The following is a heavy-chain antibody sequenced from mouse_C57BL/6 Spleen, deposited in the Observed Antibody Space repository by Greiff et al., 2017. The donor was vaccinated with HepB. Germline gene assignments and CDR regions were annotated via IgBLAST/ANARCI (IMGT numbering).Heavy chain of an antibody. Sequence: VMLVESGAELARPGASVKLSCKASGYTFTSYGVSWVKQRTGQGLEWIGEIYPRSGNTYYNEKFKGKATLTADKTSSTAYMELRSLTSEDSAVYFCAREGSSYPFDYWGQGTTLTVSS. CDR2: IYPRSGNT. CDR3: AREGSSYPFDY. D-gene: IGHD1-1*01. J-gene: IGHJ2*01. CDR1: GYTFTSYG. V-gene: IGHV1-81*01.